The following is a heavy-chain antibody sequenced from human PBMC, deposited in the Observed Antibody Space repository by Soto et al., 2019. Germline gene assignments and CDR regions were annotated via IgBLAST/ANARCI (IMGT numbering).Heavy chain of an antibody. Sequence: PSETLSLTCAVSGASFSGSYWSWIRQPPGKGLEWIGYAYYSGTTVYNPSLKSRVSISVDTSKKHVSLRLKSVTAADTAVYYCAVWSALTQYYFDSWGQGTLVTVSS. CDR1: GASFSGSY. V-gene: IGHV4-59*13. CDR3: AVWSALTQYYFDS. D-gene: IGHD3-3*01. J-gene: IGHJ4*01. CDR2: AYYSGTT.